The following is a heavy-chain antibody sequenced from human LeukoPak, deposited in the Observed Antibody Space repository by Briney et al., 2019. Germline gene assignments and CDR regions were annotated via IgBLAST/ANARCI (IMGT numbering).Heavy chain of an antibody. Sequence: ASVKVSCKASGYTFTSYAMNWVRQAPGQRLEWMGWINTVNGNTKYSQEFQGRVTITRDTSASTVYMELSSLRSEDMAVYYCARDSGEYGDYPYFFDYWGQGTLVTVSS. CDR2: INTVNGNT. J-gene: IGHJ4*02. D-gene: IGHD4-17*01. CDR1: GYTFTSYA. V-gene: IGHV1-3*03. CDR3: ARDSGEYGDYPYFFDY.